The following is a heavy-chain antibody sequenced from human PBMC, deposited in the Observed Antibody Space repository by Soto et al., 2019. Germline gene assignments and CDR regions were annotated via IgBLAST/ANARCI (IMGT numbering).Heavy chain of an antibody. D-gene: IGHD5-12*01. CDR1: GGSISSGGYY. V-gene: IGHV4-31*03. Sequence: SETLSLTCTVSGGSISSGGYYWSWIRQHPGKGLEWIGYIYYSGSTYYNPSLKSRVTISVDTPKNQFSLKLSSVTAADTAVYYCARANTLLRGYSGYNPDYGMDVWGQGTTVTVS. J-gene: IGHJ6*02. CDR2: IYYSGST. CDR3: ARANTLLRGYSGYNPDYGMDV.